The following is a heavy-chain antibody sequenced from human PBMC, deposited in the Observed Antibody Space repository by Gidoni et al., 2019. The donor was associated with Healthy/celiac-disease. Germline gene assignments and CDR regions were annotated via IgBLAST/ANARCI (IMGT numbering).Heavy chain of an antibody. Sequence: EVQLVESGGGLVQPGGSLRLSCAASGFTFSTYSMNWVRQAPGKGLEWVSYISSRSSIIYYADSVKGRFTISRDNAKNSLYLQMNSLRAEDTAVYYCATDPSIPDYWGQGTLVTVSS. J-gene: IGHJ4*02. CDR3: ATDPSIPDY. D-gene: IGHD2-21*01. CDR1: GFTFSTYS. CDR2: ISSRSSII. V-gene: IGHV3-48*01.